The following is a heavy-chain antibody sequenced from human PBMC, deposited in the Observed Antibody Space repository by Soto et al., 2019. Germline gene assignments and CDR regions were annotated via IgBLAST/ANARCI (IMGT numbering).Heavy chain of an antibody. J-gene: IGHJ6*02. CDR1: GYTFTSYG. CDR3: ARVSRLTSRYYYYGMDV. V-gene: IGHV1-18*01. Sequence: QVQLVQSGAEVKKPGASVKVSCKASGYTFTSYGISWVRQAPGQGLEWMGWISAYNGNTNYAQKLQGRVTMTTDTSTSTAYMELRSLRSDDTAVYYCARVSRLTSRYYYYGMDVWGQGTTVTVSS. CDR2: ISAYNGNT. D-gene: IGHD2-2*01.